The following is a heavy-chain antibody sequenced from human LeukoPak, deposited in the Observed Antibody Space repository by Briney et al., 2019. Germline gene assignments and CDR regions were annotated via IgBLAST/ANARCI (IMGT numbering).Heavy chain of an antibody. Sequence: GGSLRLSCAASGFTVSSNYMSWVRQAPGKGLEWVSVIYSGGSTYYADSVKGRFTISRDNSKNTLYLQMNSLRTEDTAVYHCARGVVGASTGFDYWGQGTLVTVSS. CDR2: IYSGGST. CDR3: ARGVVGASTGFDY. D-gene: IGHD1-26*01. V-gene: IGHV3-66*01. CDR1: GFTVSSNY. J-gene: IGHJ4*02.